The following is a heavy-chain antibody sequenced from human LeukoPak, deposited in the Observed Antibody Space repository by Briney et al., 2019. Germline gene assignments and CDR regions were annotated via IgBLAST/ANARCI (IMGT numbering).Heavy chain of an antibody. J-gene: IGHJ5*02. D-gene: IGHD6-13*01. V-gene: IGHV4-30-4*08. Sequence: SETLSLTCTVSGGSISSGDYYWSWIRQPPGKGLEWIGYIYYSGSTYYNPSLKSRVTISVDASKNQFSLKLSSVTAADTAVYYCARYGNSSSWFNWFDPWGQGTLVTVSS. CDR1: GGSISSGDYY. CDR2: IYYSGST. CDR3: ARYGNSSSWFNWFDP.